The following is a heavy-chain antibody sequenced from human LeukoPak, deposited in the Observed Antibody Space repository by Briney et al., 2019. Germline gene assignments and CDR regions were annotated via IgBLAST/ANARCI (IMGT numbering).Heavy chain of an antibody. CDR2: INSDGSST. Sequence: GGSLRLSCAASGFTFSSYGMSWVRQVPGKGLVWVSRINSDGSSTNYADSVKGRFTISRDNAKNTLYLQMNSLRADDTAVYYCARAGGRYSGSPYWGQGTLVTVSS. CDR1: GFTFSSYG. D-gene: IGHD1-26*01. V-gene: IGHV3-74*01. CDR3: ARAGGRYSGSPY. J-gene: IGHJ4*02.